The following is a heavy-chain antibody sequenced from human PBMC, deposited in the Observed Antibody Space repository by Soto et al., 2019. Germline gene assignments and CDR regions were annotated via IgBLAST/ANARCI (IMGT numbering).Heavy chain of an antibody. J-gene: IGHJ4*02. D-gene: IGHD3-16*01. CDR3: ARARGVDY. Sequence: EVQLLESGGGSVQPGGSLRLSCSASGFTFSNYAMSWVRQAPGKGLEWVASISGSGRSTNYADSVKGRFTISRDNSKNSLYLQMNSLRAEDTAVYYCARARGVDYWGQGTQVTVSS. CDR2: ISGSGRST. CDR1: GFTFSNYA. V-gene: IGHV3-23*01.